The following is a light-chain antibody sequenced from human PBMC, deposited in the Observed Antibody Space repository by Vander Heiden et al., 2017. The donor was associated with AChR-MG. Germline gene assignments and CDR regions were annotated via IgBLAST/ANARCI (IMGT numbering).Light chain of an antibody. CDR2: RAS. J-gene: IGKJ1*01. CDR3: QQSYANPQT. V-gene: IGKV1-39*01. Sequence: DIQMTQSPSSLSASVGDSVTITCRASENIITYLNWYQQKPGKAPNLLISRASSLQSGVPSRFSGSGSGTDFTLTISSLRPEDFATYSCQQSYANPQTFGQGTRVEVK. CDR1: ENIITY.